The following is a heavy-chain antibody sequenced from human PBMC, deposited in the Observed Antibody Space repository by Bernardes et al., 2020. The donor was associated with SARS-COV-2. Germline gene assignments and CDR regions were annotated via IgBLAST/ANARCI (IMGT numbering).Heavy chain of an antibody. CDR2: INSDGSST. CDR3: AREGGETTVYFDY. V-gene: IGHV3-74*01. D-gene: IGHD4-17*01. J-gene: IGHJ4*02. Sequence: GGSLRVSCAASGFTFSSYWMHWVRHAPGKGLVWVSRINSDGSSTSYADSVKGRFTISRDNAKNTLYLQMNSLRAEDTAVYYCAREGGETTVYFDYWGQGTLVTVSS. CDR1: GFTFSSYW.